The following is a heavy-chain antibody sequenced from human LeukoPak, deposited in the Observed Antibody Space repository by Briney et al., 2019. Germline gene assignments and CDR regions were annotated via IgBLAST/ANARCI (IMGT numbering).Heavy chain of an antibody. D-gene: IGHD6-13*01. V-gene: IGHV1-18*01. CDR3: ARDYAAGTAYYGMDV. CDR2: ISTYNGNT. Sequence: ASVKVSCKASGYSLTSYGVSWVRPAPGQGLEWLGWISTYNGNTNYAQKFQGRVTMTTDTSTSTVYMELRSLRSDDTAVYYCARDYAAGTAYYGMDVWGQGTTVTVSS. CDR1: GYSLTSYG. J-gene: IGHJ6*02.